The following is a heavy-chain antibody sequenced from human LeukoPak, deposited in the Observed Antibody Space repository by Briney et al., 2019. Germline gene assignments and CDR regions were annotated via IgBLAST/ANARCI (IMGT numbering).Heavy chain of an antibody. CDR1: GFTVSSNE. Sequence: RGSLRLSCAASGFTVSSNEMSCVRQAPGKGLEWVSSISSSSSYIYYADSVKGRFTISRDNAKNSLYLQMNSLRAEDTAVYYCAELGITMIGGVWGKGTTVTISS. J-gene: IGHJ6*04. CDR3: AELGITMIGGV. D-gene: IGHD3-10*02. V-gene: IGHV3-21*01. CDR2: ISSSSSYI.